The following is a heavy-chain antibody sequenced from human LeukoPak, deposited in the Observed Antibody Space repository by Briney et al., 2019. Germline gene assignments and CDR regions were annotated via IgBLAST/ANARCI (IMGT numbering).Heavy chain of an antibody. Sequence: SETLSLTCTVSGYSISSDYYWGWIRQPPGKGLEWIGSIYHSGSTYYNPSLKSRVTISVDTSKNQFSLKLSSVTAADTAVYYCARDGQSYYDFWSGYIQIDYWGQGTLVTVSS. CDR3: ARDGQSYYDFWSGYIQIDY. V-gene: IGHV4-38-2*02. D-gene: IGHD3-3*01. CDR2: IYHSGST. J-gene: IGHJ4*02. CDR1: GYSISSDYY.